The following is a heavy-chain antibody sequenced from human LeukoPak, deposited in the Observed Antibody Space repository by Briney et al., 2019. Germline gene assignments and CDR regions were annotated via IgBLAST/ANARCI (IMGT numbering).Heavy chain of an antibody. CDR2: IRYDGSNK. CDR3: ARLPDGYNSFRDY. D-gene: IGHD5-24*01. Sequence: GGSLRLSCAASGFTFSNYNMHWVRQAPGKGLEWVAFIRYDGSNKYYSDSVKGRFTISRDNSKNTLYLQMKSLRPEDTAVYYCARLPDGYNSFRDYWGQGTLVTVSS. J-gene: IGHJ4*02. CDR1: GFTFSNYN. V-gene: IGHV3-30*02.